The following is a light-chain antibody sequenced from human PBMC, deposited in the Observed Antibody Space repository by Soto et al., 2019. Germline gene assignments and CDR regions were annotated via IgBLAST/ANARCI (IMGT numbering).Light chain of an antibody. Sequence: QSALTQPASVSGSPGQSITISCTGTSSDVGGCNCVSWYQQHPGKAPKLMIYDVSNRPSGVSDRFSGTKSGNMASLTISGLQAEDAADFYCSSYTSTNTSVVFGGGTKLTVL. CDR3: SSYTSTNTSVV. J-gene: IGLJ2*01. CDR2: DVS. CDR1: SSDVGGCNC. V-gene: IGLV2-14*03.